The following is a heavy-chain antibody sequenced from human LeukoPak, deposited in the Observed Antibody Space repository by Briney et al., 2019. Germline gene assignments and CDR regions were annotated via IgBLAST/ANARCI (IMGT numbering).Heavy chain of an antibody. CDR2: INSDGSST. CDR1: GLIVRNNY. V-gene: IGHV3-74*01. Sequence: GGSEGLSCAASGLIVRNNYMSWVRQAPGKGLVWVSRINSDGSSTSYADSVKGRFTISRDNAKNTLYLQMNSLRAEDTAVYYCARGTIWSGYQFDYWGQGALGSASS. J-gene: IGHJ4*02. D-gene: IGHD3-3*01. CDR3: ARGTIWSGYQFDY.